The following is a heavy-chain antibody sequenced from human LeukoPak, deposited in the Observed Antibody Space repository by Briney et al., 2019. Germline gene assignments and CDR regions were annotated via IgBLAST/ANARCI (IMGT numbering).Heavy chain of an antibody. J-gene: IGHJ4*02. CDR2: IKSKTDGGTR. CDR3: TTLYYYDSSGYYWVDN. CDR1: GFTSSNPW. D-gene: IGHD3-22*01. V-gene: IGHV3-15*01. Sequence: PGGSLTLSCAASGFTSSNPWMSWVRQSPGKGREWGGRIKSKTDGGTRDCATPVKGRFTISRDDSKNTLYLQMNSQKTEDTAVYYCTTLYYYDSSGYYWVDNWGQGTLVTVSS.